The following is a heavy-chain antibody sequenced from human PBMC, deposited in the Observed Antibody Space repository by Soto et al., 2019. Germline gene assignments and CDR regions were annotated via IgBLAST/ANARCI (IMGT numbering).Heavy chain of an antibody. J-gene: IGHJ4*02. CDR1: GFTFTNYA. V-gene: IGHV3-23*01. D-gene: IGHD6-13*01. CDR3: AKDPKAGPPYYFDY. CDR2: IDASGGYT. Sequence: EVQLLESGGGLLQPGRSLRISCAASGFTFTNYAMSWVRQAPGKGLEWVSLIDASGGYTYYADSVKGRFTISRDNSKNTLYLQMNSLRAEDTAVYYCAKDPKAGPPYYFDYWGQGTLVTVSS.